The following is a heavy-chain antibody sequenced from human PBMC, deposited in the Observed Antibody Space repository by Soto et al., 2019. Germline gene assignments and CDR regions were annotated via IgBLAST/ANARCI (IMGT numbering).Heavy chain of an antibody. CDR3: TTGGYCSSTSCFRYYYYGMDV. D-gene: IGHD2-2*01. CDR2: IKSKTDGGTT. J-gene: IGHJ6*02. Sequence: PGGSLRLSCAASGFPFSNSCMNWVRPAPGKGLEWVGRIKSKTDGGTTDYAAPVKGRFTISRDDSKNTLYLQMNSLKTEDTAVYYCTTGGYCSSTSCFRYYYYGMDVWGQGTTVTVSS. CDR1: GFPFSNSC. V-gene: IGHV3-15*07.